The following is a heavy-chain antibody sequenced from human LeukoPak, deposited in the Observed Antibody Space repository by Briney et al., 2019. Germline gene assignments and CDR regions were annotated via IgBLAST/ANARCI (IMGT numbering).Heavy chain of an antibody. CDR2: INHSGST. D-gene: IGHD3/OR15-3a*01. J-gene: IGHJ4*02. CDR3: ARQTGSGLFILP. Sequence: GSLRLSCAASGFTVTSNYMNWVRQPPGKGLEWIGEINHSGSTNYNPSLKSRVTISVDTSKNQFSLKLSSVTAADTAVYYCARQTGSGLFILPGGQGTLVTVSS. V-gene: IGHV4-34*01. CDR1: GFTVTSNY.